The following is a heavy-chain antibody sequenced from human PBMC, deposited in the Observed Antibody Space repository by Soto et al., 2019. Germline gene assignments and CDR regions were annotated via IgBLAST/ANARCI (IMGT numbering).Heavy chain of an antibody. J-gene: IGHJ6*02. CDR3: ASTYHYDSGGKTYFYYGMDV. Sequence: QVQLVQSGAEVKKPGSSVKVSYKASGGTFDNYAITWVRQAPGQGLEWMAGIIPMLDSANYAEKFQDRVTITADESTSTAYMEVSSLRSEDTAVYYCASTYHYDSGGKTYFYYGMDVWGQGTTVTVSS. V-gene: IGHV1-69*12. CDR1: GGTFDNYA. D-gene: IGHD3-22*01. CDR2: IIPMLDSA.